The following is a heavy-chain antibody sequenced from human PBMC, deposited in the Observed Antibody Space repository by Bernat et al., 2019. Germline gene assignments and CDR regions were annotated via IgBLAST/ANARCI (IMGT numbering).Heavy chain of an antibody. D-gene: IGHD6-19*01. CDR1: GFTFDDYA. J-gene: IGHJ3*02. CDR2: ISWNSGSI. V-gene: IGHV3-9*01. Sequence: EVQLVESGGGLVQPGRSLRLSCAASGFTFDDYAMHWVRQASGKGLEWVSGISWNSGSIDYADSVKGRFTISRDNAKNSLYLQMNSLRAEDTALYYCAKDMRRWAVAVNFVAFDIWGQGTMVTVSS. CDR3: AKDMRRWAVAVNFVAFDI.